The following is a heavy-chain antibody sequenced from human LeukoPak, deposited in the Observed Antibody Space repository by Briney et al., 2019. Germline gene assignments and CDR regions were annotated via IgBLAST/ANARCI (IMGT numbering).Heavy chain of an antibody. Sequence: PGGSLRLSCAASGFTFSNYWMSWVRQAPGEGLEWVANIKPDGSDKYYVDSVKGRFTISRDNAKNSLYLEMNSLRAEDTAVYYCARPRAAGGATIDYWGQGTLVTVSS. CDR3: ARPRAAGGATIDY. CDR2: IKPDGSDK. CDR1: GFTFSNYW. D-gene: IGHD1-26*01. V-gene: IGHV3-7*05. J-gene: IGHJ4*02.